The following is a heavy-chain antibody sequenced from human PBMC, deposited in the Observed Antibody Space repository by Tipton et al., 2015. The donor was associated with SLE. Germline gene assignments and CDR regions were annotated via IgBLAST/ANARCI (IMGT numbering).Heavy chain of an antibody. J-gene: IGHJ4*02. CDR2: IYHSGST. V-gene: IGHV4-38-2*02. CDR1: GYSISSGYY. CDR3: ASQNGEGYCSGGSCPGD. Sequence: TLSLTCTVSGYSISSGYYWGWIRQPPGKGLEWIGSIYHSGSTYSNPSLKSRVTISVDTSKNQFSLRLSSVTAADTAVYYCASQNGEGYCSGGSCPGDWGQGTLVTVSS. D-gene: IGHD2-15*01.